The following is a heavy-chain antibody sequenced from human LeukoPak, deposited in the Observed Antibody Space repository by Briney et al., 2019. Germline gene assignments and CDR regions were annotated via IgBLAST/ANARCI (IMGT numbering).Heavy chain of an antibody. CDR1: GFAFDEHG. CDR3: ARAPITSPFYFDY. D-gene: IGHD2-2*01. J-gene: IGHJ4*02. Sequence: GGSLRLSCTASGFAFDEHGMSWVRQVPGKGLEWVSGINWSGGSTGCADPLRGRFTISRDNAKNSLYLQMDSLRAEDTALYYCARAPITSPFYFDYWGQGTLATVSS. CDR2: INWSGGST. V-gene: IGHV3-20*04.